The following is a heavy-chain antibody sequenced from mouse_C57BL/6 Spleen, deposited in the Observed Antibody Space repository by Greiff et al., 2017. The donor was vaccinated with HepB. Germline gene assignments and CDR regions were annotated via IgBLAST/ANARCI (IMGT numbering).Heavy chain of an antibody. Sequence: DVKLVESGGGLVKPGGSLKLSCAASGFTFSDYGMHWVRQAPEKGLEWVAYISSGSSTIYYADTVKGRFTISRDNAKNTLFLQMTSLRSEDTAMYYCARRYSNYVDYAMDYWGQGTSVTVS. CDR3: ARRYSNYVDYAMDY. CDR2: ISSGSSTI. J-gene: IGHJ4*01. CDR1: GFTFSDYG. V-gene: IGHV5-17*01. D-gene: IGHD2-5*01.